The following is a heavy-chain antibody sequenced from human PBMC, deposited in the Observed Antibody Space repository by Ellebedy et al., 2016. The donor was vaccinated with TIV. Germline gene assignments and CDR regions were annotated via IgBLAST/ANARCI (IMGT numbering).Heavy chain of an antibody. CDR1: GYSISSGYY. V-gene: IGHV4-38-2*02. Sequence: SETLSLTXTVSGYSISSGYYWGWIRQPPGKGLEWIGSIYHSGSTYYNPSLKSRVTISVDTSKNQFSLKLSSVTAADTAVYYCARAGGVREGWFGELLTFDYWGQGTLVTVSS. CDR2: IYHSGST. D-gene: IGHD3-10*01. CDR3: ARAGGVREGWFGELLTFDY. J-gene: IGHJ4*02.